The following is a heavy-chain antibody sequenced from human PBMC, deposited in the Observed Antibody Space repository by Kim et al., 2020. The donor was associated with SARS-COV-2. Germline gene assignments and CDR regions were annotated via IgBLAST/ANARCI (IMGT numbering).Heavy chain of an antibody. CDR3: GISRAGYYSGMDV. J-gene: IGHJ6*02. CDR1: GFTFSSYC. V-gene: IGHV3-7*01. Sequence: GGSLRLSCAASGFTFSSYCMHWVRQAPGKGLEWVADIREDGSEKYYVDSVKGRFTISRDNAKNSLYLQMNSLRAEDTAVYYCGISRAGYYSGMDVWGQGTTVTAS. CDR2: IREDGSEK.